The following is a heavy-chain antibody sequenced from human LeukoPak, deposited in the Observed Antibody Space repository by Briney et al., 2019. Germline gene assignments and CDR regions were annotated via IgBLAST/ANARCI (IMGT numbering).Heavy chain of an antibody. CDR2: ISGYNGNT. D-gene: IGHD4-17*01. CDR1: GYTFTSYG. V-gene: IGHV1-18*01. J-gene: IGHJ4*02. Sequence: ASVKVSCEASGYTFTSYGISWVRQAPGRGLEWMGWISGYNGNTNYAQKLQGRVTMTTDTSTSTAYMELRSLRSDHTAVYYCTTDLVIIDYGDYSDYWGQGTLVTVSS. CDR3: TTDLVIIDYGDYSDY.